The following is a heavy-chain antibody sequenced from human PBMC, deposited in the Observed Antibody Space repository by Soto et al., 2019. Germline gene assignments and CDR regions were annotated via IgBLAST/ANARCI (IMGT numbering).Heavy chain of an antibody. CDR2: IYYSGST. Sequence: QVQLQESGPGLVKPSQTLSLTCTVSGGSISSGDYYWSWIRQPPGKGLEWIGYIYYSGSTYYNPSLKSRVTISVDTSKNQFSLKLSSVTAADTAVYYCARDSTSSTYCSGGSCYSNWFDPWGQGTLVTVSS. D-gene: IGHD2-15*01. CDR1: GGSISSGDYY. J-gene: IGHJ5*02. CDR3: ARDSTSSTYCSGGSCYSNWFDP. V-gene: IGHV4-30-4*01.